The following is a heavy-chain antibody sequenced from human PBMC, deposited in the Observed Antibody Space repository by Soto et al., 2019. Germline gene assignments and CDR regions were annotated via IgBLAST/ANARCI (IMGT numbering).Heavy chain of an antibody. Sequence: QVQLVESGGGVVQPGRSLRLSCAASGFTFSSYAMHWVRQAPGKGLEWVAVISYDGSNKYYADSVKGRFTISRDNSKNTLYLQMNSLRAEDTAVYYCASADGILVDYWGQGTLVTVYS. CDR1: GFTFSSYA. CDR2: ISYDGSNK. J-gene: IGHJ4*02. CDR3: ASADGILVDY. V-gene: IGHV3-30-3*01.